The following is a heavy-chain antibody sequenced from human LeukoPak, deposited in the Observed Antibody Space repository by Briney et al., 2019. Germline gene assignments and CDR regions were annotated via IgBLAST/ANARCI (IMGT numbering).Heavy chain of an antibody. CDR1: GYTFTSYA. Sequence: GASVKVSCKASGYTFTSYAMHWVRQAPGQSLEWMGWINAGNGNTKYSQKFQGRVTITRDTSASTAYMELSRLRSDDTAVYYCARGASIVVVPAALDYWGQGTLVTVSS. D-gene: IGHD2-2*01. CDR2: INAGNGNT. CDR3: ARGASIVVVPAALDY. V-gene: IGHV1-3*01. J-gene: IGHJ4*02.